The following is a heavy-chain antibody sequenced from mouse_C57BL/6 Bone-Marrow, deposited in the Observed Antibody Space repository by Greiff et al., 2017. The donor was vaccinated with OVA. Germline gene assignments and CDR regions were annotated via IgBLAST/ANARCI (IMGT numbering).Heavy chain of an antibody. V-gene: IGHV14-4*01. CDR2: IDPENGDT. CDR3: TTLYYYGSSWFAY. J-gene: IGHJ3*01. D-gene: IGHD1-1*01. Sequence: VQLQQSGAELVRPGASVKLSCTASGFNIKDDYMHWVKQRPEQGLEWIGWIDPENGDTEYASKFQGKATIPADTSSNTAYLQLSSLTSEDTAVYDCTTLYYYGSSWFAYWGQGTLVTVSA. CDR1: GFNIKDDY.